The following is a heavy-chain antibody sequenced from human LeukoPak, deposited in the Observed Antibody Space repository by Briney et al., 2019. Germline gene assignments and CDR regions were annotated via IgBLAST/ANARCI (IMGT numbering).Heavy chain of an antibody. J-gene: IGHJ5*02. Sequence: TGGSLRLSCAASGFTFSSYSMSWVRQAPGKGLEWVSVIYSGGSTYYADSVKGRFTISRDNSKNTLYLQMNSLRAEDTAVYYCARDWDDSSGGWFDPWGQGTLVTVSS. V-gene: IGHV3-66*01. CDR3: ARDWDDSSGGWFDP. CDR2: IYSGGST. D-gene: IGHD6-19*01. CDR1: GFTFSSYS.